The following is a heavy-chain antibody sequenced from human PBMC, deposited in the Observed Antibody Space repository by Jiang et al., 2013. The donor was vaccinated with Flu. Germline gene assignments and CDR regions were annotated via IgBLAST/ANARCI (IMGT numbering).Heavy chain of an antibody. CDR3: ARAYYYGSGADS. CDR1: GYSISSGYY. CDR2: ISHSGST. Sequence: ETLSLTCTVSGYSISSGYYWGWIRQPPGKGLEWIGSISHSGSTYYNPSLKSRVTISLDTSKSQFSLRLSSVTAADTAVYYCARAYYYGSGADSWGQGTLVTVSS. J-gene: IGHJ4*02. V-gene: IGHV4-38-2*02. D-gene: IGHD3-10*01.